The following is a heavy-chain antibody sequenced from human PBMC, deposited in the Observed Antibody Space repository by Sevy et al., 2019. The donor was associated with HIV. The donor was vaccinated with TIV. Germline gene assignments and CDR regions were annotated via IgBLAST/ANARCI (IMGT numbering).Heavy chain of an antibody. CDR3: ASYYGSGTYFDY. CDR2: IYYSGST. J-gene: IGHJ4*02. V-gene: IGHV4-59*13. Sequence: SETPSLTCTVSGGSISGYYWSWIRQPPGKGLEWIGYIYYSGSTNYNPSLKSRVTISVDTSKNQFSLKLSSVTAADTAVYYCASYYGSGTYFDYWGQGTLVTVSS. CDR1: GGSISGYY. D-gene: IGHD3-10*01.